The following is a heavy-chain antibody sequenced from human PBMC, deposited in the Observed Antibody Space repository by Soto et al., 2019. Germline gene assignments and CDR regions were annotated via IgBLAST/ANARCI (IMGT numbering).Heavy chain of an antibody. D-gene: IGHD3-22*01. CDR2: ISYDGSNK. CDR3: AKDYYDSSGIKGY. Sequence: GGSLRLSCAASGFTFSSYGMHWVRQAPGKGLEWVAVISYDGSNKYYADSVKGRFTISRDNSKNTLYLQMNSLRAEDTAVYYCAKDYYDSSGIKGYWGQGTLVTVS. CDR1: GFTFSSYG. J-gene: IGHJ4*02. V-gene: IGHV3-30*18.